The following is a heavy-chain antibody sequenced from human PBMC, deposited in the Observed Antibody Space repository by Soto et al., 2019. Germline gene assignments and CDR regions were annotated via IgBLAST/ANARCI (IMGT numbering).Heavy chain of an antibody. CDR3: AREIPRNWNYEGGWFDT. CDR1: VGSISRGGYY. V-gene: IGHV4-31*03. CDR2: IYYSGST. D-gene: IGHD1-7*01. Sequence: QVQLQESGPGLVKPSQTLSLTCTVSVGSISRGGYYWSWIRQHPGKGLEWIGYIYYSGSTYYNPYLKSRVTRSVDTSKNQFSMKLRSVTAADTAVYYCAREIPRNWNYEGGWFDTWGQGTLVTVSS. J-gene: IGHJ5*02.